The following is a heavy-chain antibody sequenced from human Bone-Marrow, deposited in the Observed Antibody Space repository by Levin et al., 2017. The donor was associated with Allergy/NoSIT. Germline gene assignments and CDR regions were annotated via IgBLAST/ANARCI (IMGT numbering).Heavy chain of an antibody. CDR3: VRQWQPKIFYHYGMDV. J-gene: IGHJ6*02. Sequence: SQTLSLTCSLSGASVDSGSYHWGWIRQTPGKGLEWIGSLYYSDNTYYNPSLRSRVSISRDASNRQISLRLRSVTAADTAIYYCVRQWQPKIFYHYGMDVWGQGTTVTVSS. V-gene: IGHV4-39*01. CDR2: LYYSDNT. CDR1: GASVDSGSYH. D-gene: IGHD2/OR15-2a*01.